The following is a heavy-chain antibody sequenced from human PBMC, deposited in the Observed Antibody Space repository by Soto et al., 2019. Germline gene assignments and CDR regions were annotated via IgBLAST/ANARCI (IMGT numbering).Heavy chain of an antibody. CDR1: GGTFSSYS. D-gene: IGHD2-15*01. CDR3: ARDISQSHSTPKHWFDP. Sequence: SVKVSCKASGGTFSSYSISWVRQAPGQGLEWMGGIIPIFGTANYAQKFQGRVTITADESTSTAYMELSSLRSEDTAVYYCARDISQSHSTPKHWFDPWGQGTLVTVSS. CDR2: IIPIFGTA. V-gene: IGHV1-69*13. J-gene: IGHJ5*02.